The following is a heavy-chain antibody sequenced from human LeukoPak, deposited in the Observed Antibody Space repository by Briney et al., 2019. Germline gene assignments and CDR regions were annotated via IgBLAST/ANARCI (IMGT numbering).Heavy chain of an antibody. CDR1: GGSISSCGYY. Sequence: PSQTLSLTCSVSGGSISSCGYYWTWLRQYAEEVLGWIGYIHHTGTTYYKPSLQSRVSISVDTSKNQFSLWLTAVTAADTAVYYCAREPRDFYWFEVWGQGTPVTVSS. CDR3: AREPRDFYWFEV. D-gene: IGHD2/OR15-2a*01. J-gene: IGHJ5*02. V-gene: IGHV4-31*03. CDR2: IHHTGTT.